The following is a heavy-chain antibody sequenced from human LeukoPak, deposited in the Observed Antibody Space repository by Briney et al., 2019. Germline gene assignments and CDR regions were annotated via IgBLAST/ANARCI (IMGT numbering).Heavy chain of an antibody. D-gene: IGHD4-11*01. CDR3: ARLGKTTVSSYYDYSYYMDV. CDR2: IYYRGST. CDR1: GGSISSYY. Sequence: PETLSLTCTVSGGSISSYYWSWIRQPPGKGLEWIGYIYYRGSTSYNPSLKSRVTISVDTSKNQFSLKLSSVTAADTAVYYCARLGKTTVSSYYDYSYYMDVWGKRTTVTASS. J-gene: IGHJ6*03. V-gene: IGHV4-59*08.